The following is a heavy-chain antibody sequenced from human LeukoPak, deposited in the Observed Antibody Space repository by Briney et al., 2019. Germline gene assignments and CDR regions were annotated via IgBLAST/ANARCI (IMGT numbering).Heavy chain of an antibody. Sequence: GGSLRLSCAASGFAVSSNYMSWVRQAPGKGLEWVSVIYSGGSTYYADSVRGRFTIPRDSSKNTLFLQMNSLRAEDTAVYYCARGWSGYRSYYFDYWGQGTLVTVSS. CDR2: IYSGGST. V-gene: IGHV3-66*02. D-gene: IGHD3-3*01. CDR3: ARGWSGYRSYYFDY. CDR1: GFAVSSNY. J-gene: IGHJ4*02.